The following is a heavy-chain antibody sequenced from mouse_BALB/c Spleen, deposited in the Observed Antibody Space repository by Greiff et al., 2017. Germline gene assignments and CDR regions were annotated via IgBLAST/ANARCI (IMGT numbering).Heavy chain of an antibody. V-gene: IGHV1-63*02. J-gene: IGHJ4*01. Sequence: QVQLQQSGAELVRPGTSVKMSCKAAGYTFTNYWIGWVKQRPGNGLEWIGDIYPGGGYTNYNEKFKGKATLTADTSSSTAYMQLSSLTAEDSAIYYCGRQMGIRGAMDDWGKGTSVTVSS. CDR3: GRQMGIRGAMDD. D-gene: IGHD1-1*01. CDR1: GYTFTNYW. CDR2: IYPGGGYT.